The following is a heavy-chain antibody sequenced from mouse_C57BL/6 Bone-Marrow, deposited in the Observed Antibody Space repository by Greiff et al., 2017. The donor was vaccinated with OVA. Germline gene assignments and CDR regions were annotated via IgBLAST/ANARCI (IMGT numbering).Heavy chain of an antibody. CDR3: ARGTTVLAPFDY. V-gene: IGHV1-66*01. Sequence: QVQLKESGPELVKPGASVKISCKASGYSFTSYYIHWVKQRPGQGLEWIGWIYPGSGNTKYNEKFKGTATLTADTSSSTAYMQLSSLTSEDSAVYYCARGTTVLAPFDYWGQGTTLTVSS. CDR2: IYPGSGNT. D-gene: IGHD1-1*01. J-gene: IGHJ2*01. CDR1: GYSFTSYY.